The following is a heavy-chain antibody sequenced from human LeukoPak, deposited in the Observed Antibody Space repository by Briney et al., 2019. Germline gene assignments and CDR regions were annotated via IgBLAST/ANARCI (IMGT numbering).Heavy chain of an antibody. CDR3: ASVDTAMVNYFDY. CDR2: ISSSSSYI. J-gene: IGHJ4*02. Sequence: GGSLRLSCAASGFTFSSYSMNWVRQAPGKGLEWVSSISSSSSYIYYADSVKGRFTISRDNAKNSLYLQMNSLRAEDTAVYYCASVDTAMVNYFDYWGQGTLVTVSS. D-gene: IGHD5-18*01. V-gene: IGHV3-21*01. CDR1: GFTFSSYS.